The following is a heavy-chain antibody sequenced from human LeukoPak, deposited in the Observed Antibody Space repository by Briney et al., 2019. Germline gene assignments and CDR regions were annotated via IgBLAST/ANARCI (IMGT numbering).Heavy chain of an antibody. V-gene: IGHV3-21*01. Sequence: PGGSLRLSCAASGFTFSTYNMNWVRQAPGKGLEWVSSITSSSNYLYYADSVKGRFTISRDNAKNPLYLQMTSLRAEDTAVYYCARPSVKYDSSGYQPNPFDYWGQGTLVTVSS. CDR1: GFTFSTYN. D-gene: IGHD3-22*01. CDR3: ARPSVKYDSSGYQPNPFDY. CDR2: ITSSSNYL. J-gene: IGHJ4*02.